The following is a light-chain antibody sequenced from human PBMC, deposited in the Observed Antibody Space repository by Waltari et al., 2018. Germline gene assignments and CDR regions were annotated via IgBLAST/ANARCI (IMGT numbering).Light chain of an antibody. CDR3: QQHNNWPYT. Sequence: EIVMTQSPVTLSVSPGERATLPCRASQGVSSNLAWYQQRPGQAPRLIIYGASTRATGFPARLSGSGSGTEFTLTISSLQSEDFAVYYCQQHNNWPYTFGQGTTVEI. J-gene: IGKJ2*01. V-gene: IGKV3-15*01. CDR1: QGVSSN. CDR2: GAS.